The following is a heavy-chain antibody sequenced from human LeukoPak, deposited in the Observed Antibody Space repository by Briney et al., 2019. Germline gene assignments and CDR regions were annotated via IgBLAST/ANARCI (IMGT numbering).Heavy chain of an antibody. D-gene: IGHD4-17*01. V-gene: IGHV3-53*01. CDR2: IYSGGST. J-gene: IGHJ4*02. Sequence: GGSLRLSCTASGFTFGDYAMSWVRQAPGKGLEWVSVIYSGGSTYYADSVKGRFTISRDNSKNTLYLQMNTLRAEDTAVYYCASGMTTVWYYFDYWGQGTLVTVSS. CDR3: ASGMTTVWYYFDY. CDR1: GFTFGDYA.